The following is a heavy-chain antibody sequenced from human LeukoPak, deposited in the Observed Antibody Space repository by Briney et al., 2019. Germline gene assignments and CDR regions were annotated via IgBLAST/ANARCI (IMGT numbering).Heavy chain of an antibody. Sequence: GGSLRLSCAASGFTLSSYAMHWVRQAPGKGLEWVAVISYDGSNKYYADSVKGRFTISRDNSKNTLYLQMNSLRAEDTAVYYCARGYGSGSYLDYWGQGTLVTVSS. CDR1: GFTLSSYA. J-gene: IGHJ4*02. D-gene: IGHD3-10*01. V-gene: IGHV3-30*04. CDR3: ARGYGSGSYLDY. CDR2: ISYDGSNK.